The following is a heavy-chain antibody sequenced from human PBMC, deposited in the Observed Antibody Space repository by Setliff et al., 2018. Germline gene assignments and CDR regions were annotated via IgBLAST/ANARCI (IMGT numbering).Heavy chain of an antibody. J-gene: IGHJ4*02. V-gene: IGHV4-34*01. CDR1: GGSFSDYY. CDR2: INHSGST. CDR3: ARRETYYNFWSGYYTY. D-gene: IGHD3-3*01. Sequence: SETLSLTCAVYGGSFSDYYWGWIRQPPGKGLEWIGEINHSGSTNYNPSLKSRVTISVDTSKNQFSLKLSSVTAADTAVYYCARRETYYNFWSGYYTYWGQGTLVTVSS.